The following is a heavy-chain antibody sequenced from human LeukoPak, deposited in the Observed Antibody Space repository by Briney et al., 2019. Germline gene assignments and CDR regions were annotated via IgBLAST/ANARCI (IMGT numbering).Heavy chain of an antibody. J-gene: IGHJ4*02. CDR3: ARGGARYYYDSKGVDY. CDR1: GFTFSSYA. CDR2: ISSDGSNK. D-gene: IGHD3-22*01. V-gene: IGHV3-30*04. Sequence: GGSLRLSCAASGFTFSSYAMHWVRQAPGKGLEWVAVISSDGSNKYYTDSVKGRFTISRDNSKNTLYLQMDSLRAEDTAVYYCARGGARYYYDSKGVDYWGQGTLVTVSS.